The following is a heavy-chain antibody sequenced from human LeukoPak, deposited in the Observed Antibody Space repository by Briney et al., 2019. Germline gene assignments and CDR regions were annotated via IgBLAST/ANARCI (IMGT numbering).Heavy chain of an antibody. D-gene: IGHD1-1*01. CDR3: ARSNWPYYFDY. J-gene: IGHJ4*02. V-gene: IGHV3-74*01. Sequence: GGSLRLSCAAPEFTFSTYWMHWVRQAPGKGLVWVSWITGDGSSTRYADSVKGRFTISRDNAKNTLYLQVNSLRAEDTAVYYCARSNWPYYFDYWGQGTLVTVSS. CDR2: ITGDGSST. CDR1: EFTFSTYW.